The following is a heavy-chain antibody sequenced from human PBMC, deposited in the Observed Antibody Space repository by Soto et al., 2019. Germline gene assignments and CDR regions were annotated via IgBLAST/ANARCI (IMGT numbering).Heavy chain of an antibody. CDR3: ATAEVVVAATPYYGMDV. D-gene: IGHD2-15*01. CDR1: GYTFTSYG. J-gene: IGHJ6*02. V-gene: IGHV1-18*01. CDR2: ISAYNGNT. Sequence: ASVKVSCKASGYTFTSYGISWVRQAPGQGLEWMGWISAYNGNTNYAQKLQGRVTMTTDTSTSTAYMELRSLRSDDTAVYYCATAEVVVAATPYYGMDVWGQGTTVTVSS.